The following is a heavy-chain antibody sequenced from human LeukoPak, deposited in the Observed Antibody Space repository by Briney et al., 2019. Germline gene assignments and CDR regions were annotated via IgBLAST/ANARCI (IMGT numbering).Heavy chain of an antibody. Sequence: GGSLRLSCAASGFTFTRYAMSWVRQAPGKGLEWVSTIGGSGGNTYYADPVKGRYTISRDNSKNTLYLQMNRPRADDTAVYYCAKDPEDCTSTSCYPFFDYWGQGTLVTVSS. D-gene: IGHD2-2*01. CDR3: AKDPEDCTSTSCYPFFDY. J-gene: IGHJ4*02. CDR2: IGGSGGNT. CDR1: GFTFTRYA. V-gene: IGHV3-23*01.